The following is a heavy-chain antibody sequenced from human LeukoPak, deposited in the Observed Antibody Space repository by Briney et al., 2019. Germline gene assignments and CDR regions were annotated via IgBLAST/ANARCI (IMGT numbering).Heavy chain of an antibody. Sequence: ASVRVSCKASGGTFSSYAISWVRQAPGQGLEWMGGIIPIFGTANYAQKFQGRVTITADESTSTAYMELSSLRSEDTAVYYCARASESGSYHAPFDYWGQGTLVTVS. V-gene: IGHV1-69*13. CDR3: ARASESGSYHAPFDY. CDR1: GGTFSSYA. D-gene: IGHD3-10*01. J-gene: IGHJ4*02. CDR2: IIPIFGTA.